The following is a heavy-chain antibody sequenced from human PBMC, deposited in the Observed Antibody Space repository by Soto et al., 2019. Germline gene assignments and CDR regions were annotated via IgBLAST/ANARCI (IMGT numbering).Heavy chain of an antibody. Sequence: EVQLLDSGGGWVQPGGSLRLSCAASGFKFSDNAMSWVRQAPGKGLEWVAAISGYGDTTYYVESMKGRFTISRDNSKSTLHLQMNSLRAEDTAVYYCAQCPSPFGGCERVDYWGQGTLVTVSS. CDR3: AQCPSPFGGCERVDY. CDR2: ISGYGDTT. D-gene: IGHD1-26*01. V-gene: IGHV3-23*01. J-gene: IGHJ4*02. CDR1: GFKFSDNA.